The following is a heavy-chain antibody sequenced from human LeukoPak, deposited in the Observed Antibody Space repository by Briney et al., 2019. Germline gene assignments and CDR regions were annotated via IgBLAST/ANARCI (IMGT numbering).Heavy chain of an antibody. V-gene: IGHV4-34*01. D-gene: IGHD2-21*02. CDR1: GGSFSGYY. Sequence: SETLSLTCAVYGGSFSGYYWSWIRQPPGKGLEWIGEINHSGSTNYNPSLKSRVTISVDTSKNQFSLKLSSVTAADTAVYYCARGGGPSYCGGDYYIFDYWGQGTLVTVSS. J-gene: IGHJ4*02. CDR2: INHSGST. CDR3: ARGGGPSYCGGDYYIFDY.